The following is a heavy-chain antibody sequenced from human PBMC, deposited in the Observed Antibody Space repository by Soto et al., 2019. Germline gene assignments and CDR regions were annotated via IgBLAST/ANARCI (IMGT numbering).Heavy chain of an antibody. Sequence: SETLSLTCAVYGGSFSGYYWSWIRQPPGKGLEWIGEINHSGSTNYNPSLKSRVTISVDTSTNQFSLKLSLVTAADTAVYYCARGGIVGATTGYYFDYWGQGTMVTVSS. V-gene: IGHV4-34*01. CDR2: INHSGST. CDR1: GGSFSGYY. CDR3: ARGGIVGATTGYYFDY. D-gene: IGHD1-26*01. J-gene: IGHJ4*02.